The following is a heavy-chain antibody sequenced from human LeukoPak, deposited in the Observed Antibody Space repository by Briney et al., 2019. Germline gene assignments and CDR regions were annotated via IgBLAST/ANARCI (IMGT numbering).Heavy chain of an antibody. CDR3: ARGLRYDSSGYYDDY. V-gene: IGHV4-34*01. CDR2: INHSGST. CDR1: GGSFSSYY. J-gene: IGHJ4*02. D-gene: IGHD3-22*01. Sequence: PSETLSLTCAVYGGSFSSYYWSWIRQPPGKGLEWIGEINHSGSTNYNPSLKGRVTISVDTSKNQFSLKLSSVTAADTAVYYCARGLRYDSSGYYDDYWGQGTLVTVSS.